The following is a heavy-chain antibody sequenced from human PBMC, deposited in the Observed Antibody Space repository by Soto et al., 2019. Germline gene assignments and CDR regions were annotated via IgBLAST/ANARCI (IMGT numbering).Heavy chain of an antibody. CDR1: GGSISSYY. CDR3: ARVRAAGTNTWFDP. D-gene: IGHD6-13*01. Sequence: QVQLQESGPGLVKPSETLSLTCTVSGGSISSYYWSWIRQPAGKGLEWIGRIYTSGSTNYNPSLKSRVTMSVDTSKNQFSLKLSSVTAADTAVYYCARVRAAGTNTWFDPWGQGTLVTVSS. CDR2: IYTSGST. J-gene: IGHJ5*02. V-gene: IGHV4-4*07.